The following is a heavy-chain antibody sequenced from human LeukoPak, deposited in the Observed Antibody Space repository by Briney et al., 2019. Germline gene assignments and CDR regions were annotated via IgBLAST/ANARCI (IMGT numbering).Heavy chain of an antibody. Sequence: GGSLRLSCAASGFTFSSYWMSWVRQAPGKGLEWVANIRQDGSDKYYVDSVKGRFTISRVNSENTLYLQMKSLRAEDTAVYYCSTSRPLQSFDCWGQGTLVTVSS. CDR3: STSRPLQSFDC. J-gene: IGHJ4*02. CDR1: GFTFSSYW. CDR2: IRQDGSDK. V-gene: IGHV3-7*05. D-gene: IGHD4-11*01.